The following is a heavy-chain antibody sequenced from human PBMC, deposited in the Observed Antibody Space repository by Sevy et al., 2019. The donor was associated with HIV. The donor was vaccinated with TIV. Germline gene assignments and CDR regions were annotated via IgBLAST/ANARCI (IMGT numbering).Heavy chain of an antibody. V-gene: IGHV3-7*01. J-gene: IGHJ4*02. CDR1: GFTFSIYW. Sequence: GGSLRLSCAASGFTFSIYWMSWVRQAPGKGLEWVANIKQDGSEKYYVDSVKGRFTISRDNAKNSLYLQMNSLRAEDTAVYYCARRSAATKTRTLDYWGQGTLVTVSS. D-gene: IGHD2-15*01. CDR2: IKQDGSEK. CDR3: ARRSAATKTRTLDY.